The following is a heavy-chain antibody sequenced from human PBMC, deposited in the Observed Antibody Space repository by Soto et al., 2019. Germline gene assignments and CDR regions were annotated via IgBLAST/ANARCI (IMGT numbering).Heavy chain of an antibody. Sequence: VASVKVSCKASGGTFSSYAISWVRQAPGQGLEWMGGIIPIFGTANYAQKFQGRVTITADESTSTAYMELSSLRSEDTAVYYCARGGYYDSSGYYTADYWGQGTLVTVYS. J-gene: IGHJ4*02. V-gene: IGHV1-69*13. D-gene: IGHD3-22*01. CDR3: ARGGYYDSSGYYTADY. CDR1: GGTFSSYA. CDR2: IIPIFGTA.